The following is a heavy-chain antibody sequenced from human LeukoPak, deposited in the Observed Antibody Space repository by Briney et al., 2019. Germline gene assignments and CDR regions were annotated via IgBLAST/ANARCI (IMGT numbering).Heavy chain of an antibody. Sequence: GGSLRLSCAASGFTFSGYPIHWVRQAPGKGLEWVAVISYDGSNKYYADSVKGRFTISRDNSKNTLYLQMNSLRAEDTAVYYCVKDKDYVWGTYRPHYYFDYWGQGSLVTVSS. CDR2: ISYDGSNK. J-gene: IGHJ4*02. V-gene: IGHV3-30-3*02. CDR3: VKDKDYVWGTYRPHYYFDY. CDR1: GFTFSGYP. D-gene: IGHD3-16*02.